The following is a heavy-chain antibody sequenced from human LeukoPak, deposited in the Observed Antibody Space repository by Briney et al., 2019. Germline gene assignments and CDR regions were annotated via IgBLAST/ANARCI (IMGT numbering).Heavy chain of an antibody. D-gene: IGHD3-22*01. CDR3: ARSSGYYYYFDY. CDR1: GFTLGSYT. J-gene: IGHJ4*02. V-gene: IGHV3-30-3*01. Sequence: GGSLRLSCAASGFTLGSYTMHWVRQAPGEGLEWVAVISYDGSNKYYAHSVKGRLTISRDNSKNTLYLQMNSLRAEDTAVYYCARSSGYYYYFDYWGQGTLVTVSS. CDR2: ISYDGSNK.